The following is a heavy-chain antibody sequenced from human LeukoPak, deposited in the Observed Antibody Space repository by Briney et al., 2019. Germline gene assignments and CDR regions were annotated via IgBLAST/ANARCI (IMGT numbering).Heavy chain of an antibody. Sequence: ASVKVSCKASGGTFSSYAISWVRHAPGQGLEWMGGIIPIFGTANYAQKFQGRVTITTDESTSTAYMELSSLRSEDTAVYYCARDSRVTNYYYYMDVWGKGTTVTVSS. CDR2: IIPIFGTA. V-gene: IGHV1-69*05. J-gene: IGHJ6*03. CDR3: ARDSRVTNYYYYMDV. CDR1: GGTFSSYA.